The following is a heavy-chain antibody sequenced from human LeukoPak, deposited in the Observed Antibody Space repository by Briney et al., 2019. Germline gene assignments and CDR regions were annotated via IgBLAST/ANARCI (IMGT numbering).Heavy chain of an antibody. J-gene: IGHJ4*02. CDR3: ARGVAPTSGYYAGGYYYFDS. CDR2: INHSGTG. Sequence: SETLSLTCSVYGGSFSGYYWSWIRPTPEKGLEWMGHINHSGTGNYNPSLKSRLIISVDTSNQFSLNLNSVTAADTAVYYCARGVAPTSGYYAGGYYYFDSWVQGTVVTDSS. CDR1: GGSFSGYY. D-gene: IGHD3-22*01. V-gene: IGHV4-34*01.